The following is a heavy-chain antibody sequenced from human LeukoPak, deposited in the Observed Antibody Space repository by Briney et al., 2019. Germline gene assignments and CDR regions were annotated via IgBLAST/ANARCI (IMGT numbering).Heavy chain of an antibody. V-gene: IGHV1-2*02. J-gene: IGHJ6*03. Sequence: ASVKVSCKASGYTFTGYYMHWVRQAPGQGLEWMGWINPNSGGTNYAQKFQGRVTMTRGTSISTAYMELSRLRSDDTAVYYCASGGYCSGGSCYPGYYYYYYMDVWGKGTTVTVSS. D-gene: IGHD2-15*01. CDR1: GYTFTGYY. CDR3: ASGGYCSGGSCYPGYYYYYYMDV. CDR2: INPNSGGT.